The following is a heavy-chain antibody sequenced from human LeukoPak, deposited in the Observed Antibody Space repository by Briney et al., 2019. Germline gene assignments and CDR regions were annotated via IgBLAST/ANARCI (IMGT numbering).Heavy chain of an antibody. CDR2: IRYDGSNK. Sequence: RGSLRLSCAASGFTFSSYGMHWVRQAPGKGLEWVAFIRYDGSNKYYADSVKGRFTISRDNSKNTLYLQMNSLRAEDTAVYYCAKSVGATDPFDYWGQGTLVTVSS. CDR3: AKSVGATDPFDY. V-gene: IGHV3-30*02. J-gene: IGHJ4*02. CDR1: GFTFSSYG. D-gene: IGHD1-26*01.